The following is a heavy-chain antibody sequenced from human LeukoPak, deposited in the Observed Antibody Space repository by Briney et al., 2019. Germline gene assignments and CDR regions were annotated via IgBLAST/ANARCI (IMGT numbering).Heavy chain of an antibody. V-gene: IGHV4-59*08. CDR1: GGSISSYY. CDR3: ARRDLDYDILTGYYTRPFDY. J-gene: IGHJ4*02. CDR2: IYYSGST. D-gene: IGHD3-9*01. Sequence: SETLSLTCTVSGGSISSYYWSWIRQPPGKGLEWIGYIYYSGSTNYNPSLKSRVTISVDTSKNQFSLKLSSVTAADTAVYYCARRDLDYDILTGYYTRPFDYWGQGTLVTVSS.